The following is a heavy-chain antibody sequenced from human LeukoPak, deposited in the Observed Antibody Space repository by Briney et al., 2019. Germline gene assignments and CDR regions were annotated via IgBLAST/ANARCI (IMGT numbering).Heavy chain of an antibody. D-gene: IGHD1-26*01. Sequence: PSETLSLTCIVSGGSISSSIYYWAWVRQPPGKGLEWIGTVFYNGATQYSPSLRSRVTISIDTSTNQFSLKLTSVTAADTALYYCARVGVGATTRTYYFDYWGQGTLVTVSS. V-gene: IGHV4-39*07. CDR1: GGSISSSIYY. CDR3: ARVGVGATTRTYYFDY. J-gene: IGHJ4*02. CDR2: VFYNGAT.